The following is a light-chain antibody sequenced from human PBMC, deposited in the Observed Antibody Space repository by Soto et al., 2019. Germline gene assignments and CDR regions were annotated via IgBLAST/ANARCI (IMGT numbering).Light chain of an antibody. CDR2: EGS. CDR1: SSDVGSYDL. Sequence: QSVLTQPASVSGSPGQSITISCTGSSSDVGSYDLVSWYQQHPGKAPKLMIYEGSKRPSGVSNRFSGSKSGNTASLTISGLQAGDEADYHCGSYAGSSTLVFGGGTQLTV. J-gene: IGLJ3*02. V-gene: IGLV2-23*01. CDR3: GSYAGSSTLV.